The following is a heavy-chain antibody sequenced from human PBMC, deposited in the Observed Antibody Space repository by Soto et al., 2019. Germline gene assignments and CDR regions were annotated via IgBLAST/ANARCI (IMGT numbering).Heavy chain of an antibody. Sequence: QVQLVQSGAEVKKPGSSVKVSCKASGGRFSSYAITWVRQAPGQGLEWMGGIVPIFGTANYAQTFQGRVTITADESTSTAYMELSSLRSDDTPVYFCARGRIAVAYFYYWGQGALVTVSS. CDR1: GGRFSSYA. CDR2: IVPIFGTA. D-gene: IGHD6-19*01. J-gene: IGHJ4*02. CDR3: ARGRIAVAYFYY. V-gene: IGHV1-69*01.